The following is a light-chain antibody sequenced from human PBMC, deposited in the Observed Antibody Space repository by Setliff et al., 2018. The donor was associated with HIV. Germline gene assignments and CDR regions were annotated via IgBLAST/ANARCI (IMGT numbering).Light chain of an antibody. V-gene: IGLV1-44*01. Sequence: QSVLTQPPSASGTPGQRVTISCSGSSSNIGTNTVNWYQQLPGTAPKLLIYKNSQRPSGVPDRFSGSKSGTSASLAISGLQSEDEADYYCAAWDDSLNGHVVFGGGT. CDR1: SSNIGTNT. J-gene: IGLJ2*01. CDR3: AAWDDSLNGHVV. CDR2: KNS.